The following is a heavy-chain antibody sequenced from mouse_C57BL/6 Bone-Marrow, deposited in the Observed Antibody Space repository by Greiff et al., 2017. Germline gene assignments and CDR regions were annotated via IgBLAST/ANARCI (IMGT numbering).Heavy chain of an antibody. CDR3: AVCHYYGSSAWFAY. V-gene: IGHV1-69*01. D-gene: IGHD1-1*01. Sequence: QVQLQQPGAELVMPGASVKLSCKASGYTFTSYWMHWVKQRPGQGLEWIGEIDPSDSYTNYNQKFKGKSTLTVDKSSSTAYMQLSSLTSEDSAVYYCAVCHYYGSSAWFAYWGQGTLVTVSA. CDR2: IDPSDSYT. CDR1: GYTFTSYW. J-gene: IGHJ3*01.